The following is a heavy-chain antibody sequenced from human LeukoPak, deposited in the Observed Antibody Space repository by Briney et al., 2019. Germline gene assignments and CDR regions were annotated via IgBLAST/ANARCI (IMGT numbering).Heavy chain of an antibody. D-gene: IGHD6-25*01. J-gene: IGHJ6*02. Sequence: ASVKVSCKVSGYTLTELSMHWVRPAPGKGLEWMGGFDPEDGETIYAQKFQGRVTMTEDTSTDTAYMELSSLRSEDTAVYYCATVAGGYNNYYYYGMDVWGQGTTVTVSS. V-gene: IGHV1-24*01. CDR3: ATVAGGYNNYYYYGMDV. CDR1: GYTLTELS. CDR2: FDPEDGET.